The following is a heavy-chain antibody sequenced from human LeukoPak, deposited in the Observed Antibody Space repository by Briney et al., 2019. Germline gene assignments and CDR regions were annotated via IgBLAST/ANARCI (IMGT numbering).Heavy chain of an antibody. CDR3: AKSLDTAMVTRIGYYFDY. Sequence: QPGGSLRLSCAASGFTFSSYAMSWVRQAPGKGLEWVSAISGSGDRPYYAESVKGRFTISRDNSKNTLYLQMNSLRAEDTATYYCAKSLDTAMVTRIGYYFDYWGQGTLVTVSS. CDR2: ISGSGDRP. J-gene: IGHJ4*02. D-gene: IGHD5-18*01. CDR1: GFTFSSYA. V-gene: IGHV3-23*01.